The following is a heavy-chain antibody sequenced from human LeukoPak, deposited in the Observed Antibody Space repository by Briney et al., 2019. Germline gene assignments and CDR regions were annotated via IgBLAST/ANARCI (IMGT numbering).Heavy chain of an antibody. V-gene: IGHV4-4*07. CDR1: GGSISSYY. D-gene: IGHD2-2*01. CDR2: IYTSGST. Sequence: SETLSLTCTVSGGSISSYYWSWIRQPAGKGLEWIGRIYTSGSTNYNPSLKSRVTMSVDTSKNQFSLKLSSVTAADTAVYYCARDFTVVPAADDAFDIWGQGTMVTVSS. J-gene: IGHJ3*02. CDR3: ARDFTVVPAADDAFDI.